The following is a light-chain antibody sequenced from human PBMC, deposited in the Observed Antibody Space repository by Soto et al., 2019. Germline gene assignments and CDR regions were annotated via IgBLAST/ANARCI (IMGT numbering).Light chain of an antibody. V-gene: IGLV1-40*01. Sequence: QSVLTQPPSVSGAPGQRVTISCTGSNSNIGAGSDVHWYQQLPGTAPKLVIYGNSNRPSGVPDRFSGSKSGTSASLAITGLQADDEADYYCQSYDSSLRVVFGGGTKLTVL. CDR3: QSYDSSLRVV. CDR1: NSNIGAGSD. J-gene: IGLJ2*01. CDR2: GNS.